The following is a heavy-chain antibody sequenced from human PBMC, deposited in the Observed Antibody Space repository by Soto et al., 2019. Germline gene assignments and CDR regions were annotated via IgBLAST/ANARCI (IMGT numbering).Heavy chain of an antibody. CDR1: GGSISSSNW. D-gene: IGHD3-10*01. J-gene: IGHJ4*02. V-gene: IGHV4-4*02. CDR2: IYHSGST. CDR3: ARVYMVRGTIIRYFDY. Sequence: QAQLQESGPGLVKPSGTLSLTCAVSGGSISSSNWWSWVRQPPGKGLEWIGKIYHSGSTNYNPSLKSRVTISVDKSKNQFSLKLRSVTAADTAVYYCARVYMVRGTIIRYFDYWGQGTLVTVSS.